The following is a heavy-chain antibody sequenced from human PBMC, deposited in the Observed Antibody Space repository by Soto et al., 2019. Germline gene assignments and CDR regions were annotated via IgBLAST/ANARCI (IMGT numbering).Heavy chain of an antibody. CDR3: VKGDSAYHYYGMDV. CDR1: GFSFSYYA. CDR2: ISGNGGTT. J-gene: IGHJ6*02. D-gene: IGHD3-16*01. Sequence: LRLSCSASGFSFSYYAMHWVRQAPGKGLEYVSAISGNGGTTYYADSVKGRFTISKDNSKNTLFLQLSSLRVEDTAVYYCVKGDSAYHYYGMDVWGQGTTVAVAS. V-gene: IGHV3-64D*06.